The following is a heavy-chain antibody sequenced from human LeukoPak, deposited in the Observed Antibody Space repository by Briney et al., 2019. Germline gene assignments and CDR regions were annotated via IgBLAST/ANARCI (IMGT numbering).Heavy chain of an antibody. D-gene: IGHD3-10*01. Sequence: GGSLRLSCAASGFTFSSYSMNWVRQPPGKGLEWVSSISSSSSYIYYADSVKGRFTISRDNAKNSLYLQMNSLRAEDTAVYYCARDARYASTYYYGSGSYDPTNWFDPWGQGTLVTVSS. V-gene: IGHV3-21*01. CDR2: ISSSSSYI. J-gene: IGHJ5*02. CDR1: GFTFSSYS. CDR3: ARDARYASTYYYGSGSYDPTNWFDP.